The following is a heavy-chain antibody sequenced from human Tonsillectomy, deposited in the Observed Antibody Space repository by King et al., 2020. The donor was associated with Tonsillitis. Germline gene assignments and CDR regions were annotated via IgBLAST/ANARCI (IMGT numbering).Heavy chain of an antibody. Sequence: VQLVESGGGLVQPGGSLRLSCAASGLTVSTNYINWVRQAPGKGLEWVSIIYSGGATYYADSVKGRFTISRDNSKNTVSLQMSSLRAEDTGVYYCARSIFFGSGTYDFFDPWGPGTLVTVSS. CDR3: ARSIFFGSGTYDFFDP. CDR1: GLTVSTNY. V-gene: IGHV3-66*01. D-gene: IGHD3-10*01. J-gene: IGHJ5*02. CDR2: IYSGGAT.